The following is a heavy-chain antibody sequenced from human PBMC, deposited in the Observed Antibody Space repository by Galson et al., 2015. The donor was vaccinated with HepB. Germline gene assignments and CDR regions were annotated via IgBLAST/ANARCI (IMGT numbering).Heavy chain of an antibody. Sequence: SVKVSCKASGGTFSSYTISWVRQAPGQGLEWMGWISAYNGNTNYAQKLQGRVTMTTDTSTSTAYMELRSLRSDDTAVYYCARDSNDYVWGSYRAPDAFDIWGQGTMVTVSS. CDR2: ISAYNGNT. J-gene: IGHJ3*02. V-gene: IGHV1-18*01. D-gene: IGHD3-16*02. CDR3: ARDSNDYVWGSYRAPDAFDI. CDR1: GGTFSSYT.